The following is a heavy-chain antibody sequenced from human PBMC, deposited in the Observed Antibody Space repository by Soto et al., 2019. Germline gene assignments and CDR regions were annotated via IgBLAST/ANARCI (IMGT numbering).Heavy chain of an antibody. D-gene: IGHD6-6*01. V-gene: IGHV3-21*01. Sequence: VQLVESGGGLVKPGGSLRLSCAASGFTFSSYSMNWVRQAPGKGLKWVSSISSSSSYIYYSDSVKGRFTISRDNAKNSLYLQMNSLRAEDTAVYYCARVIAARRTDVWGQGTTVTVSS. CDR3: ARVIAARRTDV. CDR1: GFTFSSYS. CDR2: ISSSSSYI. J-gene: IGHJ6*02.